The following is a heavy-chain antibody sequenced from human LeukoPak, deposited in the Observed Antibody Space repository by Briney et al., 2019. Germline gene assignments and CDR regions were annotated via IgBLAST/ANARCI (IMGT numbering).Heavy chain of an antibody. J-gene: IGHJ2*01. D-gene: IGHD3-22*01. CDR1: GGSISSGDYY. CDR3: ARDPLFLRNGYFDL. CDR2: IYHSGST. V-gene: IGHV4-30-4*01. Sequence: SQTLSLTCTVSGGSISSGDYYWSWVCQPPGKGLEWIGEIYHSGSTIYNPSFKSRVTISVDKSKNQFSLKLSSVTAADTAVYYCARDPLFLRNGYFDLWGRGTLVTVSS.